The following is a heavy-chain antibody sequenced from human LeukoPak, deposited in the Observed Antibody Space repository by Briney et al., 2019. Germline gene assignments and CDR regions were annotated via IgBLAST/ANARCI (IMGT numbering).Heavy chain of an antibody. J-gene: IGHJ4*02. Sequence: SQTLSLTCTVSGGSISSGGYYWSWIRQHPGKGLEWIGYIYYSGSTYYNPSLKSRVTISVDTSKNQFSLKLTSVTAADTAVYYCAREGGPYRPLDHSGQGTLVTVSS. CDR3: AREGGPYRPLDH. V-gene: IGHV4-31*03. CDR1: GGSISSGGYY. CDR2: IYYSGST.